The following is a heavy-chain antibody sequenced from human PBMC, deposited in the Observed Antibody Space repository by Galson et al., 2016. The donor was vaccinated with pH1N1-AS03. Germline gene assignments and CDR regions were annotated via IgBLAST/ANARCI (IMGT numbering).Heavy chain of an antibody. J-gene: IGHJ6*02. Sequence: SVKVSCKASGYIFTGFYVHWVRQAPGQGLEWMGWINPNNGVTNYAQKFQAWVTLTGDTSISTAYMELYGLKSDDTAVYYFARDPRGPCSSATCATTYYVGMDVWGQGTTVIVSS. CDR2: INPNNGVT. D-gene: IGHD1-26*01. CDR1: GYIFTGFY. V-gene: IGHV1-2*04. CDR3: ARDPRGPCSSATCATTYYVGMDV.